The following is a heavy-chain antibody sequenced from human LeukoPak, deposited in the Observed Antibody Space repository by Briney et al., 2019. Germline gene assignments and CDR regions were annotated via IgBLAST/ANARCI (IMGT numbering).Heavy chain of an antibody. CDR3: AKDHGVAVAGMYY. V-gene: IGHV3-15*01. D-gene: IGHD6-19*01. Sequence: GGSLRLSCAASGFTFSNAWMSWVRQAPGKGLEWVGRIKSKTDGGTTDYAAPVKGRFTISRDNSRNTLYLQMNSLRADDTAVYYCAKDHGVAVAGMYYWGQGTLVTVSS. CDR2: IKSKTDGGTT. CDR1: GFTFSNAW. J-gene: IGHJ4*02.